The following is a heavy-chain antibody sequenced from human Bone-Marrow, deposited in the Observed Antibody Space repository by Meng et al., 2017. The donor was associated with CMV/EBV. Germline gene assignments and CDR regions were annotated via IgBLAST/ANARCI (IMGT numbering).Heavy chain of an antibody. J-gene: IGHJ5*02. CDR1: GGSISSSNW. Sequence: SETLSLTCAVSGGSISSSNWWSWVRQPPGKGLEWIGEIYHSGSTNYNPSLKSRVTISVDTSKNQFSLKLSSVTAADTAVYYCARVRVPAATRYWFDPWGQGTLVTVSS. CDR2: IYHSGST. CDR3: ARVRVPAATRYWFDP. D-gene: IGHD2-2*01. V-gene: IGHV4-4*02.